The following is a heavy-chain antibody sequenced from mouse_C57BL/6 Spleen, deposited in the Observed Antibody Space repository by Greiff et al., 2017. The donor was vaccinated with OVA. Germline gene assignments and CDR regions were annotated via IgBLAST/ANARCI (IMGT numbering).Heavy chain of an antibody. CDR3: AAIYYGYDEGFAY. D-gene: IGHD2-2*01. Sequence: VKLVESGPELVKPGASVKLSCKASGYTFTSYDINWVKQRPGQGLEWIGWIYPRDGSTKYNEKFKGKATLTVDTSSSTAYMELHSLTSEDSAVYFCAAIYYGYDEGFAYWGQGTLVTVSA. CDR1: GYTFTSYD. V-gene: IGHV1-85*01. CDR2: IYPRDGST. J-gene: IGHJ3*01.